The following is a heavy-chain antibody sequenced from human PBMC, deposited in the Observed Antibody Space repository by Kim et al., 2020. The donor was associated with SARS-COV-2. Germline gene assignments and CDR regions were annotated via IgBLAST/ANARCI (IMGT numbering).Heavy chain of an antibody. CDR3: ARDPMYYYGLSAYYYYGMDV. D-gene: IGHD3-10*01. CDR2: IWYDGSNK. V-gene: IGHV3-33*01. CDR1: GFTFSSYG. Sequence: GGSLRLSCAASGFTFSSYGMHWVRQAPGKGLEWVAVIWYDGSNKYYADSVKGRFTISRDNSKNTLYLQMNSLRAEDTAVYYCARDPMYYYGLSAYYYYGMDVWGQGTTVTVSS. J-gene: IGHJ6*02.